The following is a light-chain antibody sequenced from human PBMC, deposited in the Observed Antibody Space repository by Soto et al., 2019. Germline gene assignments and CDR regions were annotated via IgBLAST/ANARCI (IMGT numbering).Light chain of an antibody. V-gene: IGKV1-27*01. CDR2: AAS. CDR3: QKYSSVPV. J-gene: IGKJ3*01. Sequence: IQMTQSPTSLSASVGDRVTITCRASQGIRNFVAWYQQKPGKPPKLLIYAASTLQSGVPSRFSGSGSGTDFTLTINSLQPEDVATYSCQKYSSVPVFGPGTKVEIK. CDR1: QGIRNF.